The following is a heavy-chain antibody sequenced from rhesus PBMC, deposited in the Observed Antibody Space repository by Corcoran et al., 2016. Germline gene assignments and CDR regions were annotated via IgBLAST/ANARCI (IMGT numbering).Heavy chain of an antibody. D-gene: IGHD2-2*01. V-gene: IGHV3S5*01. CDR2: ITYTGANT. J-gene: IGHJ4*01. CDR1: GFTFSASG. Sequence: EVQLVETGGGLVQPGGSLRLSWVASGFTFSASGRSWVCQAPGKGLEWFSGITYTGANTYYADSVKGRFTISRDNSKNTLSLQMNSLRVEDTAVYYCATVGQYCTEPYCFSPYYWGQGVLVTVSS. CDR3: ATVGQYCTEPYCFSPYY.